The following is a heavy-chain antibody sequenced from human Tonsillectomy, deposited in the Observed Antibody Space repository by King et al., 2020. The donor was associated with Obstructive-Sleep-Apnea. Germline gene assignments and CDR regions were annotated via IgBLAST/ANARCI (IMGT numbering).Heavy chain of an antibody. CDR2: ISGRGGST. Sequence: VQLVESGGGLVQPGGSLRLSCAASGFTFSSYAMSWVRQAPGKGLDWVSVISGRGGSTYYADSVKGRFTISRDNSKNTLYLQMNSLRAEDTAVYYCAKVIAMIVVVNAFDIWGQGTMVTVSS. CDR3: AKVIAMIVVVNAFDI. D-gene: IGHD3-22*01. V-gene: IGHV3-23*04. J-gene: IGHJ3*02. CDR1: GFTFSSYA.